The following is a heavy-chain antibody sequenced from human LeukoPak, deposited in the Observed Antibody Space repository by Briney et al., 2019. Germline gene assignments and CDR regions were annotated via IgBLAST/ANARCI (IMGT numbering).Heavy chain of an antibody. V-gene: IGHV4-59*11. J-gene: IGHJ3*02. CDR1: DGSISSHY. Sequence: SETLSLTCTVSDGSISSHYWSWIRQPPGKGLEWIGYIYYSGSTNYNPSLKSRVTISVDTSKNQFSLKLSSVTAADTAVYYCARASFTIPDAFDIWGQGTMVTVSS. CDR2: IYYSGST. CDR3: ARASFTIPDAFDI. D-gene: IGHD3-3*01.